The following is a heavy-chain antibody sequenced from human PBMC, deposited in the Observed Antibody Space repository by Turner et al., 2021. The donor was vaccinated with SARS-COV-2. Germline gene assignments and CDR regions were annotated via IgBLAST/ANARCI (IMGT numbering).Heavy chain of an antibody. CDR2: FDPEDGET. CDR3: AEGPSDIAAAGWSLYFQH. Sequence: QVQLVQSGAEVKKPGASVKVSCKVSGYTLIELSMHWVRQAPGKGLEWMGGFDPEDGETIYAQKFQGRVTMTEDTSTDTAYMELSSLRSEDTAVYYCAEGPSDIAAAGWSLYFQHWGQGTLVTVSS. D-gene: IGHD6-13*01. V-gene: IGHV1-24*01. CDR1: GYTLIELS. J-gene: IGHJ1*01.